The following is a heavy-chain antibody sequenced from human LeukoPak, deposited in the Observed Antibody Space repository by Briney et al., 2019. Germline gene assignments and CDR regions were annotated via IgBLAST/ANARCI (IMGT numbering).Heavy chain of an antibody. V-gene: IGHV4-59*11. D-gene: IGHD4-17*01. CDR3: ARDLVTVTKGFDI. J-gene: IGHJ3*02. CDR2: ISYIGST. CDR1: ADSFSSHY. Sequence: SETLSLTCAVSADSFSSHYWTWIRQAPGKGLEWIGYISYIGSTNYNPSLKSRVTISIDTSKNQFSLKLSSVTAADAAVYYCARDLVTVTKGFDIWGQGTMVSVSS.